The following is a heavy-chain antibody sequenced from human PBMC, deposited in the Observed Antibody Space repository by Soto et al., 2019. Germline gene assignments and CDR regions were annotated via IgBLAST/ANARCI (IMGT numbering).Heavy chain of an antibody. J-gene: IGHJ5*02. D-gene: IGHD3-22*01. CDR3: ARLHCDSPNCVPLDP. CDR1: GGFIIDDTYY. Sequence: SETLSLTCTVSGGFIIDDTYYWVWIRQPPGKGLEWIGSMYYSGTSSYNPSLKSRVSMSVDTSKKQLSLRLTSVTAADTAVYYCARLHCDSPNCVPLDPWGQGTLVTVSS. V-gene: IGHV4-39*01. CDR2: MYYSGTS.